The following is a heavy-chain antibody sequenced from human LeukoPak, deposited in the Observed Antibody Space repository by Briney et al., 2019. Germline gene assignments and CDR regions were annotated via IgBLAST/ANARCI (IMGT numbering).Heavy chain of an antibody. CDR2: INPNSGDT. CDR1: GYTLTDYY. Sequence: ASAKVSCKASGYTLTDYYMHWVRQAPGQGLEWMGWINPNSGDTNYAQNFQGRVTMTRDTSISTAYMELSRLTSDDTAIYYCARDWRGSYFPDFWGQGTLVTVSS. V-gene: IGHV1-2*02. CDR3: ARDWRGSYFPDF. D-gene: IGHD1-26*01. J-gene: IGHJ4*02.